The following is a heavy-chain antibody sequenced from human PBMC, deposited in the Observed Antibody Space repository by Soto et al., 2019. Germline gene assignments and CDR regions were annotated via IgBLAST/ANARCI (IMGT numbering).Heavy chain of an antibody. V-gene: IGHV1-69*06. CDR3: ERRDSGGFYRYFDS. Sequence: QVQLVQSGAEVKKPGSSVKVSCKASGGTFSTNPISWVRPAHGQGLEWMGGTGSGTGPGNHAQKFQGRLTITVDKSTSTVYMEMSSLSSEDTAVYYWERRDSGGFYRYFDSWGQGTLVTVSS. J-gene: IGHJ4*02. CDR2: TGSGTGPG. D-gene: IGHD2-15*01. CDR1: GGTFSTNP.